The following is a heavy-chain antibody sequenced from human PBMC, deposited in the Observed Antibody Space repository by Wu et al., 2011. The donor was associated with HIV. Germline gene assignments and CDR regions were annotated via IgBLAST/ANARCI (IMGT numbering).Heavy chain of an antibody. J-gene: IGHJ3*02. D-gene: IGHD1-26*01. CDR2: IIPMFGTP. CDR1: GGTFSSHA. CDR3: ALLVVGANAFDI. Sequence: QVQLVQSGAEVKKPGSSAKVSCKASGGTFSSHAINWVRQAPGQGLEWMGRIIPMFGTPNYARKFQGRVTIIADKSTNTVYMELSSLRSEDTAVYYCALLVVGANAFDIWGQGTMVTVSS. V-gene: IGHV1-69*14.